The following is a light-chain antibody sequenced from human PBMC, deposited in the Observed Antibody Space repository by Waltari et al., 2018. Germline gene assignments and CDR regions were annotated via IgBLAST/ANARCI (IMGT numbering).Light chain of an antibody. J-gene: IGKJ2*03. CDR2: KIS. Sequence: DIVMTQTPLSLLVTPGEPASISCRSSESLLHSNGNTYLHWYQLKAGQSPRLLIYKISNRESGVPDRFSGSGSGTDFTLKIGRVEPEDVGVYYCMQSTKDPYSFGQGTKVEIK. CDR3: MQSTKDPYS. CDR1: ESLLHSNGNTY. V-gene: IGKV2D-29*02.